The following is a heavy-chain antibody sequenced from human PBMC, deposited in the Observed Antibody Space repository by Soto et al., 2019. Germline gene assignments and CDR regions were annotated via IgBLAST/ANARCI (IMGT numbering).Heavy chain of an antibody. CDR1: GFNISSYA. V-gene: IGHV3-30*04. Sequence: GSLRLSCAASGFNISSYAMHWVRQAPGKGLEWVAVISYDGGKKYYADSVKGRFTISRDNSQNTLYGEMTSLSAEDTAVYYCAREGQPAAGTTPHNWGQGTLVTVSS. D-gene: IGHD6-13*01. CDR3: AREGQPAAGTTPHN. CDR2: ISYDGGKK. J-gene: IGHJ4*02.